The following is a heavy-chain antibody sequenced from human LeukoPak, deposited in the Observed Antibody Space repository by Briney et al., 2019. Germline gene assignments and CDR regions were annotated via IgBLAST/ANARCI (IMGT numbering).Heavy chain of an antibody. J-gene: IGHJ3*02. Sequence: ASVKVSCKASGYTFTSYYMHWVRQAPGQGLEWVGIINPSGGSTSYAQKFQGRVTMTRDTSTSTVYMELSSLRSEDTAVYYRARATEGDAFDIWGQGTMVTVSS. V-gene: IGHV1-46*01. CDR1: GYTFTSYY. CDR3: ARATEGDAFDI. D-gene: IGHD5-24*01. CDR2: INPSGGST.